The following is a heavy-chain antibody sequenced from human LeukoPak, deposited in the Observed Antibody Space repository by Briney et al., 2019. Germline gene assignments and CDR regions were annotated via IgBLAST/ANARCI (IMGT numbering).Heavy chain of an antibody. V-gene: IGHV4-59*01. D-gene: IGHD1-26*01. CDR3: ARGGSSGAFDI. J-gene: IGHJ3*02. CDR2: IYYSGST. Sequence: SETLSLTCTVSGGSISSYYWSWIQQPPGKGLEWIGYIYYSGSTNYNPSLKSRVTISVDTSKNQFSLKLSSVTAADTAVYYCARGGSSGAFDIWGQGTMVTVSS. CDR1: GGSISSYY.